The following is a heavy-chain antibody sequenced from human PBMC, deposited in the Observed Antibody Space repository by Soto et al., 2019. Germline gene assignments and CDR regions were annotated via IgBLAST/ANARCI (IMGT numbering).Heavy chain of an antibody. V-gene: IGHV1-18*01. CDR3: ARYYYDNSGADFQH. CDR1: GYTFTSYG. D-gene: IGHD3-22*01. Sequence: QVQLVQSGAEVKKPGASVKVSCKASGYTFTSYGITWVRQAPGQGLEWMGWISAYSGNTNYAQKLQGRVTMPTDTSTSTAYMDLRSMRSDDTAVYYCARYYYDNSGADFQHWGQGTLVTVSS. CDR2: ISAYSGNT. J-gene: IGHJ1*01.